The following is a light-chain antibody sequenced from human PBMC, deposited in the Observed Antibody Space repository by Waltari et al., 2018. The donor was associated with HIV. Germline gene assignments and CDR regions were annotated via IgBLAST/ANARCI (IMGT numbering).Light chain of an antibody. CDR2: RNN. CDR1: TSNIGSKF. J-gene: IGLJ3*02. V-gene: IGLV1-47*01. CDR3: AAWDVSLSGWV. Sequence: SVLTQPPSTSGTPGQKVTISCSGSTSNIGSKFVYWYQQFPGTAPKLLIYRNNERPSRVPDRFSGSKAGISASLAITWLRSEDEADYYCAAWDVSLSGWVFGGGTKLTVL.